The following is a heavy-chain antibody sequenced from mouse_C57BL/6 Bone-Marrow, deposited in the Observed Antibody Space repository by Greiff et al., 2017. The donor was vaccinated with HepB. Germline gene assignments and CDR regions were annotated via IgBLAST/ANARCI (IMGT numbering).Heavy chain of an antibody. V-gene: IGHV5-15*01. Sequence: EVQLLESGGGLVQPGSSLKLSCAASGFTFSDYGMAWVRQAPRKGPEWVAIISNLAYSIYYADNVTGRFTISRENAKNTLYLQMSSLTSEDTAIYCCGNYGTSNAYAMDYWGQGTSVTVSS. D-gene: IGHD1-1*01. CDR2: ISNLAYSI. J-gene: IGHJ4*01. CDR3: GNYGTSNAYAMDY. CDR1: GFTFSDYG.